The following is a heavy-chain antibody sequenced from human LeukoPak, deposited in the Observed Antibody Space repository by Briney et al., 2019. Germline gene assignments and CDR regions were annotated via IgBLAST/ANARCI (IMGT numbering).Heavy chain of an antibody. D-gene: IGHD2-2*01. Sequence: GGSLRPSCAASGFTFSSYWMHWVRQAPGKGLVWVSRINSDGSSTSYADSVKGRFTISRDNAKNTLYLQMNSLRAEDTALYYCARATQLLQAFDIWGQGTMVTVSS. J-gene: IGHJ3*02. CDR1: GFTFSSYW. CDR2: INSDGSST. V-gene: IGHV3-74*01. CDR3: ARATQLLQAFDI.